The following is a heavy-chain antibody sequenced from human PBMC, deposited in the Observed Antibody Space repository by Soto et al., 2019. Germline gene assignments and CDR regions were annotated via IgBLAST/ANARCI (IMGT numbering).Heavy chain of an antibody. D-gene: IGHD6-19*01. V-gene: IGHV3-23*01. CDR3: VREASGWYSRGSFDF. CDR2: ISGSGGSA. Sequence: GGSLRLSCAASGFTFSSYEMNWVRQAPWKGLEWVSVISGSGGSASYADSVQGRFTISRDNSNNTLYLQMNSLRAEDTAIYSCVREASGWYSRGSFDFWGRGTMVTVSS. CDR1: GFTFSSYE. J-gene: IGHJ3*01.